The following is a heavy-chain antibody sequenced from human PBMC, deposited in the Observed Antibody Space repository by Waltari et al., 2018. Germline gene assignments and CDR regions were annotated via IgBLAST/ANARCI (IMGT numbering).Heavy chain of an antibody. CDR2: INTNTGNP. V-gene: IGHV7-4-1*02. CDR3: ADIAAAGTEVY. J-gene: IGHJ4*02. D-gene: IGHD6-13*01. Sequence: QVQLVQSGTEVKKPGASVKVTCKASGYTFTDYGISWVRQAPGQGLEWMGWINTNTGNPTYAQGFTGRFVFSLDTSVSTAYLQISSLKAEDTAVYYCADIAAAGTEVYWGQGTLVTV. CDR1: GYTFTDYG.